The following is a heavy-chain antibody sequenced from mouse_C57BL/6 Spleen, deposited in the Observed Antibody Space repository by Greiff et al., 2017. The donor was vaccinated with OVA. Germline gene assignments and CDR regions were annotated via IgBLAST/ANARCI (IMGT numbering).Heavy chain of an antibody. Sequence: QVQLQQPGAELVRPGSSVKLSCKASGYTFTSYWMHWVKQRPIQGLEWIGNIDPSDSDTHYNQKFKDKATLTVDKSSSTAYMQLSSLPSEDSAVDYYARIIKLGHYFDYWGQGTTLTVSS. V-gene: IGHV1-52*01. CDR3: ARIIKLGHYFDY. J-gene: IGHJ2*01. CDR1: GYTFTSYW. CDR2: IDPSDSDT. D-gene: IGHD4-1*01.